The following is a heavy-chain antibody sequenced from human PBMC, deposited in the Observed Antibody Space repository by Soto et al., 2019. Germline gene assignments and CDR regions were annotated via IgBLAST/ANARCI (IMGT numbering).Heavy chain of an antibody. Sequence: SETLSLTCTVSGGSISSYYWSWIRQPPGKGLEWIGYIYYSGSTNYNPSLKSRVTISVDTSNNQFSLKLSSVTAADTAVYYCARLLCGGYGSWGQGTLVTVSS. CDR1: GGSISSYY. D-gene: IGHD2-21*01. J-gene: IGHJ4*02. CDR2: IYYSGST. CDR3: ARLLCGGYGS. V-gene: IGHV4-59*01.